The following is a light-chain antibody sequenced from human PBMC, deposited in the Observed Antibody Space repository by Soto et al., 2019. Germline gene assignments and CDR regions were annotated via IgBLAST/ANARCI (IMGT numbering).Light chain of an antibody. CDR1: SSDVGGYNL. Sequence: QSALTQPASVSGSPGQSITISCTGTSSDVGGYNLVSWYQQHPGKTPKLMIYEGSKRPSGVSNRFSGPKSGNTASLTISGLQAEDEADYYCCSYAGSSTVLFGGGTKLTVL. CDR2: EGS. CDR3: CSYAGSSTVL. J-gene: IGLJ2*01. V-gene: IGLV2-23*01.